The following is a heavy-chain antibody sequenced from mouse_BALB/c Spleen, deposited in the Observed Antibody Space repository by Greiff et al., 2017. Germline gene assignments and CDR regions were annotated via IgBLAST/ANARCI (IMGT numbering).Heavy chain of an antibody. CDR3: ARGDSSGYGSPYYFDY. D-gene: IGHD3-2*01. Sequence: EVQRVESGGGLVKPGGSLKLSCAASGFTFSSYAMSWVRQTPEKRLEWVASISSGGSTYYPDSVKGRFTISRDNARNILYLQMSSLRSEDTAMYYSARGDSSGYGSPYYFDYWGQGTTLTVSS. V-gene: IGHV5-6-5*01. CDR2: ISSGGST. CDR1: GFTFSSYA. J-gene: IGHJ2*01.